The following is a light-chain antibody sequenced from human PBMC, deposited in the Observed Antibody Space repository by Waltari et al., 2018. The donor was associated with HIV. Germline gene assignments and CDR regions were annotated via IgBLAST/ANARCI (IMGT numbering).Light chain of an antibody. CDR1: SSTIGTNF. J-gene: IGLJ1*01. CDR3: GTWDSSLSAYV. Sequence: QSVLTQPPSVSAAPGQKVTISCSGSSSTIGTNFVSWYQQLPGTAPKLLIYENNKRPSGIPDRVSCSKSGTSATLGITGLQTGDEADYYCGTWDSSLSAYVFGTGTKVTVL. CDR2: ENN. V-gene: IGLV1-51*02.